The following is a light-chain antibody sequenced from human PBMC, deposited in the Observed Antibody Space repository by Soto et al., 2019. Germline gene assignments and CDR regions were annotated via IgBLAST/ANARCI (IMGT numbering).Light chain of an antibody. J-gene: IGLJ2*01. CDR1: SSDVGGYNF. CDR2: DVS. CDR3: SSYTTPTALVV. V-gene: IGLV2-14*03. Sequence: QSALTQPASVSVSPGQSSTMSCSGTSSDVGGYNFVSWYQVHPGKAPRLILYDVSSRPSGVSYLFSGSKSANTASLNISRLQAGDEADYYCSSYTTPTALVVFGGGTKLTVL.